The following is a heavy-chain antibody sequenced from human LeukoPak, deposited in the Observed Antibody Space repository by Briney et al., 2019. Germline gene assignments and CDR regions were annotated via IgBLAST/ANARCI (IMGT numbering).Heavy chain of an antibody. CDR3: AKGPARRQLVLLDY. J-gene: IGHJ4*02. V-gene: IGHV3-23*01. D-gene: IGHD6-6*01. CDR1: GFTFSSYV. CDR2: ISGSGGST. Sequence: PGGSLRLSCAASGFTFSSYVISWVRQAPGKGLEWVSAISGSGGSTYCADSVKGRFTISRDNSKNTLYLQMNSLRAEDTAVYYCAKGPARRQLVLLDYWGQGTLVTVSS.